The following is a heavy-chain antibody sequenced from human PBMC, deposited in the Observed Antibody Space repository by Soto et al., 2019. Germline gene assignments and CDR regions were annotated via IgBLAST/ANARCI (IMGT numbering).Heavy chain of an antibody. CDR1: GGTIRRDY. J-gene: IGHJ4*02. CDR3: VRGFYDRRGYPSPLDY. Sequence: PSETLSLTCTISGGTIRRDYWNWIRQPPGKRLEWIASIYYTGSTNYNPSLRGRVTMSLDTSKNQFSLKLISVTAADTAGYFCVRGFYDRRGYPSPLDYWGQG. D-gene: IGHD3-22*01. CDR2: IYYTGST. V-gene: IGHV4-59*01.